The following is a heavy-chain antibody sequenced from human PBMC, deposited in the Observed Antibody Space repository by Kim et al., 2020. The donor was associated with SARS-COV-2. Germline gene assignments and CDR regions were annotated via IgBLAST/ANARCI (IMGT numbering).Heavy chain of an antibody. CDR1: GGSISSYY. V-gene: IGHV4-59*01. CDR3: ARARGVARVFWFDP. CDR2: IYYSGST. J-gene: IGHJ5*02. Sequence: SETLSLTCTVSGGSISSYYWSWIRQPPGKGLEWIGYIYYSGSTNYNPSLKSRVTISVDTSKNQFSLKLSSVTAADTAVYYCARARGVARVFWFDPWGQGTLVTVSS. D-gene: IGHD5-12*01.